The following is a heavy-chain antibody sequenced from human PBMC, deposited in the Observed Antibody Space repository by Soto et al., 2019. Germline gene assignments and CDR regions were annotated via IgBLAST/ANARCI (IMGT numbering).Heavy chain of an antibody. CDR3: TTDHNRLVLLWFGELYPEGGWDFDY. Sequence: GGSLRLSCAASGFTFSNAWMNWVRQAPGKGLEWVGRIKNKTDGGTTDYAAPVKGRFTISRDDSKNTLYLQMNSLKTEDTAVYYCTTDHNRLVLLWFGELYPEGGWDFDYWGQGTLVTVSS. CDR2: IKNKTDGGTT. J-gene: IGHJ4*02. D-gene: IGHD3-10*01. V-gene: IGHV3-15*07. CDR1: GFTFSNAW.